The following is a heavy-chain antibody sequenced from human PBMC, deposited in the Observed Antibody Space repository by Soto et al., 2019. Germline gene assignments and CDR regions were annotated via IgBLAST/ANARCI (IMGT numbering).Heavy chain of an antibody. CDR3: ARGGMVIIPTATAFDY. V-gene: IGHV4-4*07. CDR1: GGSISTYY. D-gene: IGHD2-2*01. Sequence: SETLSLTCTVSGGSISTYYWSWIRQPAGKGLEWVGRIYASGSTNYNPSLKSRVTMSVATSKNQFSLKLSSVTAADTAVYYCARGGMVIIPTATAFDYWGQGTLVTVSS. CDR2: IYASGST. J-gene: IGHJ4*02.